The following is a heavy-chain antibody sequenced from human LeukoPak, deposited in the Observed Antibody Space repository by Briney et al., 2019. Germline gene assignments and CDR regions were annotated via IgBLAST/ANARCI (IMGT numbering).Heavy chain of an antibody. D-gene: IGHD1-26*01. J-gene: IGHJ4*02. V-gene: IGHV3-23*01. Sequence: GSLRLSCAASGFTFSTYAMSWVRQAPGKGLELVSLISGSGGGTYYANSVKGRFTISRDNSKNTLYLQMDSLRTEDTAVYYCAKERATTTTFDYWGQGTLITVSS. CDR1: GFTFSTYA. CDR2: ISGSGGGT. CDR3: AKERATTTTFDY.